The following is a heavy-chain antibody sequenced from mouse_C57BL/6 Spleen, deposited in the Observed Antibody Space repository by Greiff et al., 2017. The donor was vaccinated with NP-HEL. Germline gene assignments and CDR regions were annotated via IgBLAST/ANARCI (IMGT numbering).Heavy chain of an antibody. Sequence: EVQLQQSGPVLVKPGASVKMSCKASGYTFTDYYMNWVKQSHGKSLEWIGVINPYNGGTSYNQKFKGKATLTVDKSSSTAYMELNSLTSEDSAVYYCARELSDEGYFDVWGTGTTVTVSS. J-gene: IGHJ1*03. CDR3: ARELSDEGYFDV. V-gene: IGHV1-19*01. CDR2: INPYNGGT. CDR1: GYTFTDYY.